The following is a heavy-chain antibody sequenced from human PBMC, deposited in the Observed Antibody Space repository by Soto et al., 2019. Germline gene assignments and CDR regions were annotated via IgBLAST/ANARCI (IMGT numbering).Heavy chain of an antibody. V-gene: IGHV4-30-2*01. CDR2: SYHSGST. CDR3: ARSLDT. Sequence: QLQLQESGSGLVKPSQTLSLTCAVSGGSISSGGYSWSWIRQPPGKGLEWIGYSYHSGSTYYTPSSMRRVTTSVYRSKNQFSLKLSFVAAAYTAVYYCARSLDTWGQGTRVTVSS. J-gene: IGHJ3*02. CDR1: GGSISSGGYS.